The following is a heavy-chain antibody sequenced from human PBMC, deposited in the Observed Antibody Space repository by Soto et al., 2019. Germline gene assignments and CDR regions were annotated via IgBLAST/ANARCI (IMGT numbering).Heavy chain of an antibody. D-gene: IGHD6-13*01. V-gene: IGHV4-4*02. J-gene: IGHJ4*02. CDR1: SGSIFSSNW. CDR2: TRNSGGA. Sequence: QVQLQESGPGLVKPSGTLSLTCAVSSGSIFSSNWWSWVRQPPGKGREWIGETRNSGGANYNPSLQSRVTITVDRSKNHFFLELRPVTAADTAVYYCASHLVMSGTRGFDNWGLGALVTVSS. CDR3: ASHLVMSGTRGFDN.